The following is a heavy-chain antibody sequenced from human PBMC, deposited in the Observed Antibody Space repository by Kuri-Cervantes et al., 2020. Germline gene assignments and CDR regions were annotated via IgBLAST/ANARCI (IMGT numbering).Heavy chain of an antibody. D-gene: IGHD3-10*01. CDR1: GFTFSSYA. Sequence: GGSLRLSCAASGFTFSSYAMSWVRQAPGKGLEWVSYISSSGSTIYYADSVKGRFTISRDNSKNTLYLQMNSLRAEDTAVYYCAKDLGDFGSGSYIGYYGMDVWGQGTTVTVSS. CDR3: AKDLGDFGSGSYIGYYGMDV. CDR2: ISSSGSTI. J-gene: IGHJ6*02. V-gene: IGHV3-48*01.